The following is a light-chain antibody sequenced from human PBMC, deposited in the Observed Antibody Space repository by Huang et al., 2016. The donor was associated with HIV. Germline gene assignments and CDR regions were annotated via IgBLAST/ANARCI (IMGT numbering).Light chain of an antibody. CDR3: QQYYDWPPT. CDR2: GAS. CDR1: QRVGSN. V-gene: IGKV3-15*01. J-gene: IGKJ2*01. Sequence: EVAMTQSPGSLSVSVGERVTLPCRAGQRVGSNLAWYQQKSGQAPRLLIHGASTRATGIPARFSGSGSGTEFTLTISSLQSEDFAVYYCQQYYDWPPTFGQGTRLQIK.